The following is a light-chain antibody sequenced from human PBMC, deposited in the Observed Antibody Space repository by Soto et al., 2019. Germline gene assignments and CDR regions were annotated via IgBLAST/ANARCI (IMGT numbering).Light chain of an antibody. CDR2: EVS. Sequence: QSVLTQPASVSGSPGQSITISCTGTSSDVGGYYFVSWYQQYPGKAPKLMIYEVSNRPSGVSNRFSGSKSGNTASLTISGLQAEDEADYNCSSYTSSSTYVFGTGTKVTVL. J-gene: IGLJ1*01. CDR1: SSDVGGYYF. V-gene: IGLV2-14*01. CDR3: SSYTSSSTYV.